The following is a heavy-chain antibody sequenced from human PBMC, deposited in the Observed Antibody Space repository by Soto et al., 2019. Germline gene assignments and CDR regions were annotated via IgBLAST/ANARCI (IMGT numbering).Heavy chain of an antibody. CDR3: ARGMDSYGYYYYGMDV. Sequence: QVQLVQSGAEVKKPGASVKVSCKASGYTFTSYDINWVRQATGQGLEWMGWMNPNSGNTGYAQKFQGRVTMTRNTSISTAYMELSSLRSEDTAVYYCARGMDSYGYYYYGMDVWGQGTTVTVSS. J-gene: IGHJ6*02. V-gene: IGHV1-8*01. D-gene: IGHD5-18*01. CDR1: GYTFTSYD. CDR2: MNPNSGNT.